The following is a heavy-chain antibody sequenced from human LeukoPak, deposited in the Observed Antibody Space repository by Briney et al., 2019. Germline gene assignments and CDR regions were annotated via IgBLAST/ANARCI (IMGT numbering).Heavy chain of an antibody. CDR1: GFTFDDYA. D-gene: IGHD6-13*01. Sequence: SLRLSCAASGFTFDDYAMHWVRQAPGKGLEWVSGISWNSGSIGYADSVKGRFTISRDNAKNSLYLQMNSLRAEDTALYYCAKPYSSSWSDLDYWGQGTLVTVSS. CDR2: ISWNSGSI. CDR3: AKPYSSSWSDLDY. V-gene: IGHV3-9*01. J-gene: IGHJ4*02.